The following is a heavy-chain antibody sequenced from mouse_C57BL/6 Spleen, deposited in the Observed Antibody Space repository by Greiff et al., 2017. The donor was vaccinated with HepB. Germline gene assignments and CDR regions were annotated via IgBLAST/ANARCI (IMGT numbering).Heavy chain of an antibody. Sequence: EVHLVESGGGLVKPGGSLKLSCAASGFTFSDYGMHWVRQAPEKGLEWVAYISSGSSTIYYADTVKGRFTISRDNAKNTLFLQMTSLRSEDTAMYYCARDGRGPFDYWGQGTTLTVSS. CDR1: GFTFSDYG. CDR3: ARDGRGPFDY. CDR2: ISSGSSTI. D-gene: IGHD1-1*01. J-gene: IGHJ2*01. V-gene: IGHV5-17*01.